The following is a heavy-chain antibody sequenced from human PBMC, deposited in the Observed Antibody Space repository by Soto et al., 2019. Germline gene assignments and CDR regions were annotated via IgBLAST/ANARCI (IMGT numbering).Heavy chain of an antibody. CDR2: IRSKANSYAT. V-gene: IGHV3-73*01. CDR3: TRMLLLYYYGMDV. D-gene: IGHD2-21*01. Sequence: LRLSFAASGFTFSGSAMHWVRQASGKGLEWVGRIRSKANSYATAYAASVKGRFTISRDDSKNTAYLQMNSLKTEDTAVYYCTRMLLLYYYGMDVWGQGTTVTVSS. J-gene: IGHJ6*02. CDR1: GFTFSGSA.